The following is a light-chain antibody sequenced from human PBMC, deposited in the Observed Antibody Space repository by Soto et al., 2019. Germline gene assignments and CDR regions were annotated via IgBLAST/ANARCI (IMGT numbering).Light chain of an antibody. V-gene: IGKV1-39*01. CDR1: HTIDNY. J-gene: IGKJ1*01. Sequence: DIQMTQSPSSLSASVGDIVTITCLANHTIDNYLNWYQQKPGKAPQLLIYAASSLHSGVPSRFSGSGSGTDFTLTISSLQLEDFATYYCHQTYTVLWTFGQGTKVDIK. CDR2: AAS. CDR3: HQTYTVLWT.